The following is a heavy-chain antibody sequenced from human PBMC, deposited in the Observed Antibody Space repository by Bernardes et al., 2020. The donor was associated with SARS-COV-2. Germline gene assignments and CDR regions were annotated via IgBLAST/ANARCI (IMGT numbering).Heavy chain of an antibody. CDR3: AKGRDSGYLVPFDY. V-gene: IGHV3-23*01. CDR1: GFTFSSYA. J-gene: IGHJ4*02. D-gene: IGHD3-22*01. CDR2: ISGSGDRT. Sequence: GGSLRLSCAASGFTFSSYAMSWVRQAPGKGLEWVSGISGSGDRTNYAGSVKGRFTISRDTSKSTLYLQMNSLRAEYTAVYYCAKGRDSGYLVPFDYWGQGTLVTVSS.